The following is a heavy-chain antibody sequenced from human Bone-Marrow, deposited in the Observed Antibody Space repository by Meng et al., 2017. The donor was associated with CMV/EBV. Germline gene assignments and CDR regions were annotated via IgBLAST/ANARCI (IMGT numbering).Heavy chain of an antibody. Sequence: SCAASGFTFSRSWMSWVRQAPGKGPEWVANINEDGSLNHYVDSVKGRFTISRDNAQNSLYLQMNSLRAGDTAVFYCARWGGYSPFDYWGQGTLVTVSS. D-gene: IGHD5-18*01. CDR2: INEDGSLN. V-gene: IGHV3-7*01. CDR1: GFTFSRSW. J-gene: IGHJ4*02. CDR3: ARWGGYSPFDY.